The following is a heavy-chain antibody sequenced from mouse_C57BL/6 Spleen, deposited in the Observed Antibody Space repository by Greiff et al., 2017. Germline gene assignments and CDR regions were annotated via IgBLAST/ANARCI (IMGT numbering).Heavy chain of an antibody. V-gene: IGHV1-54*01. CDR3: ARGNYGLGY. J-gene: IGHJ4*01. D-gene: IGHD1-1*02. Sequence: QVQLKESGAELVRPGTSVKVSCKASGYAFTNYLIEWVRQRPGQGLEWIGVINPGSGGTNYNEKFKGKATLTADKSSSTAYMQLSSLTSEDSAVYFCARGNYGLGYWGQGTSVTVSS. CDR1: GYAFTNYL. CDR2: INPGSGGT.